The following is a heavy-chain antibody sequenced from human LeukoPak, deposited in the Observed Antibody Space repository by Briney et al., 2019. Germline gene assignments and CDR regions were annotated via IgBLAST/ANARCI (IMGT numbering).Heavy chain of an antibody. J-gene: IGHJ4*02. CDR1: GGTFSSYA. V-gene: IGHV1-69*05. D-gene: IGHD6-19*01. CDR2: IIPIFGTA. Sequence: ASVKVSCKASGGTFSSYAISWVRQAPGQGLEWMGRIIPIFGTANYAQKFQGRVTITTDESTSTAYMELSSLRSEDTAVYYCAREMSSGWYMANDYWGQGTLVTVSS. CDR3: AREMSSGWYMANDY.